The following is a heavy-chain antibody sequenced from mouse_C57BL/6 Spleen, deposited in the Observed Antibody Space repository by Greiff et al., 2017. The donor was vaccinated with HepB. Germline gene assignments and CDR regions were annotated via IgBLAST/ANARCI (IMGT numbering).Heavy chain of an antibody. D-gene: IGHD3-2*02. V-gene: IGHV1-55*01. Sequence: QVQLKQPGAELVKPGASVKMSCKASGYTFTSYWITWVKQRPGQGLEWIGDIYPGSGSTNYNEKFKSKATLTVDTSSSTAYMQLSSLTSEDSAVYYCARSTKTAQATDYWGQGTTLTVSS. CDR3: ARSTKTAQATDY. J-gene: IGHJ2*01. CDR1: GYTFTSYW. CDR2: IYPGSGST.